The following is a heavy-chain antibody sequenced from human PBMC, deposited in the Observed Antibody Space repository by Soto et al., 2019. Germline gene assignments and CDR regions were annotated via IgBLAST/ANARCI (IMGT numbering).Heavy chain of an antibody. J-gene: IGHJ5*02. V-gene: IGHV1-8*01. CDR3: AGSGRRNFRNCFGP. Sequence: QVQLVQSGAEVKKPGASVKVSCKASGYTFTSYDINWVRQATGQGLEWMGWMNPNSGNTGYAQKFQGRVTMTRNTYISTAYMELSSLRSEDTAVYYCAGSGRRNFRNCFGPWGQGALVTVTS. CDR2: MNPNSGNT. D-gene: IGHD3-3*01. CDR1: GYTFTSYD.